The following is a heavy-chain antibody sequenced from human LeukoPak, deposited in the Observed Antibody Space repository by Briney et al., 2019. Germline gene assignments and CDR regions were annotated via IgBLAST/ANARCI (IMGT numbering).Heavy chain of an antibody. V-gene: IGHV4-39*01. D-gene: IGHD2-2*01. CDR2: IYYSGST. Sequence: PGGSLRLSCAASGFTFSSYSMNWVRQPPGKGLEWIGSIYYSGSTYYNPSLKSRVTISVDTSKNQFSLKLSSVTAADTAVYYCARHAMDYYYYYMDVWGKGTTVTISS. J-gene: IGHJ6*03. CDR3: ARHAMDYYYYYMDV. CDR1: GFTFSSYSMN.